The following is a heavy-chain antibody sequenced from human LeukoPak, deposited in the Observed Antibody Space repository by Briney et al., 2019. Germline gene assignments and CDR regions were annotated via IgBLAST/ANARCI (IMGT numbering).Heavy chain of an antibody. J-gene: IGHJ6*02. D-gene: IGHD6-19*01. CDR1: GGSISSYY. CDR2: IYYSGST. V-gene: IGHV4-39*01. CDR3: ARLEGSGWPYYGMDV. Sequence: SETLSLTCTVSGGSISSYYWGWIRQPPGNGLEWIGSIYYSGSTYYNPSLKSRVTISVDTSKNQFSLKLSSVTAADTAVYYCARLEGSGWPYYGMDVWGQGTTVTVSS.